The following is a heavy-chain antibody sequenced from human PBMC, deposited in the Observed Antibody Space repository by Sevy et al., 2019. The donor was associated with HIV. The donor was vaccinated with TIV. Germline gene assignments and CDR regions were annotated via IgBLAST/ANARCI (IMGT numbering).Heavy chain of an antibody. CDR2: ISGSGGSGDKT. CDR1: GFTFSSYA. CDR3: ARKYDSSGYFDY. Sequence: GGSLRLSCAASGFTFSSYAMNWVRQAPGKGLVWVSGISGSGGSGDKTNYADSVKGRFTISRDDSKNSLYLQLNSLRAEDTAIYYCARKYDSSGYFDYWGQGTLVTVSS. D-gene: IGHD3-22*01. V-gene: IGHV3-23*01. J-gene: IGHJ4*02.